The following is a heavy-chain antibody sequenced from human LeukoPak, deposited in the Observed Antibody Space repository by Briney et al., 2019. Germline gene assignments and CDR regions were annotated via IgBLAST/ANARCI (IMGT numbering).Heavy chain of an antibody. CDR3: ARGIVVVPAALSYNWFDP. CDR1: GGSFSGYY. CDR2: INHSGST. V-gene: IGHV4-34*01. D-gene: IGHD2-2*01. Sequence: SETLSLTCAVYGGSFSGYYWSWLRQPPGKGLEWIGEINHSGSTNYNPSLKSRVTISVDTSKNQFSLKLSSVTAADTAMYYCARGIVVVPAALSYNWFDPWGQGTLVTVSS. J-gene: IGHJ5*02.